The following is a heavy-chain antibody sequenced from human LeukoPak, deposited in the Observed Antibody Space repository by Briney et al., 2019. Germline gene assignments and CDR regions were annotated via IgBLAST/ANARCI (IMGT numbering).Heavy chain of an antibody. V-gene: IGHV3-74*01. D-gene: IGHD3-16*01. J-gene: IGHJ4*02. CDR1: GFTFSNYW. CDR2: INSDGSTT. CDR3: ARLTPPFDR. Sequence: PGGSLRHSCAASGFTFSNYWMHWVRQAPGKGLVWVARINSDGSTTNYADSVKGRFTISRDNAKNTLYLQMNSPRAEDTAVYYCARLTPPFDRWGQGTLVTVSS.